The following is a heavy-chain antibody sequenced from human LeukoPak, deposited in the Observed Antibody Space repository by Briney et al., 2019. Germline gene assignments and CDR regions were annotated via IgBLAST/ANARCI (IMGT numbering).Heavy chain of an antibody. V-gene: IGHV4-59*01. CDR2: IYYSGST. Sequence: PSETLSLTCSVSGGSISTYYWTWIRQPPGKGLEWIGYIYYSGSTNYNPSLKSRVTISLDTSKNQFSLKLSSMTAADTAVYYCARAILSGYPDSWGQGTLVTVSS. CDR1: GGSISTYY. J-gene: IGHJ4*02. D-gene: IGHD3-3*01. CDR3: ARAILSGYPDS.